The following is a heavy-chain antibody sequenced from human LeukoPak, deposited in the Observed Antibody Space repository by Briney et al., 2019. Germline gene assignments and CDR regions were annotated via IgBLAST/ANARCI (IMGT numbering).Heavy chain of an antibody. CDR2: IKQGGSEK. CDR3: AKSQRNDQQVVQRIDY. D-gene: IGHD2-2*01. J-gene: IGHJ4*02. V-gene: IGHV3-7*03. Sequence: GGSLRLTCSASGFSFSNYAMYWVRQAPGKGLEWVANIKQGGSEKYYVDSVKGRFTISRDNAKNSLYLQMNSLRAEDTAVYYCAKSQRNDQQVVQRIDYWGQGTLVTVSS. CDR1: GFSFSNYA.